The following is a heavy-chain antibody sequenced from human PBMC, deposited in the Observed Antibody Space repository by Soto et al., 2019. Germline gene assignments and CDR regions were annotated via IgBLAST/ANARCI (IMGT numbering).Heavy chain of an antibody. D-gene: IGHD6-6*01. CDR1: GFTFSSYA. Sequence: PGGSLRLSCAASGFTFSSYAMHWVRQAPGKGLEWVAVISYDGSNKYYADSVKGRFTISRDNSKNTLYLQMNSLRAEDTAVYYCARDRRSSYYYYGMDVWGQGTTVTVSS. CDR2: ISYDGSNK. V-gene: IGHV3-30-3*01. J-gene: IGHJ6*02. CDR3: ARDRRSSYYYYGMDV.